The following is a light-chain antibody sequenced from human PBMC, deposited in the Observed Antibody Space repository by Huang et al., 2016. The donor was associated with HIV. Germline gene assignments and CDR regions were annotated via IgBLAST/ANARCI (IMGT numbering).Light chain of an antibody. CDR2: WAS. CDR1: QSVLDSSNKKNY. CDR3: QQYYSTPA. J-gene: IGKJ1*01. Sequence: DIVMTQSPDSLPVSLCERATINCKASQSVLDSSNKKNYLAWYQQKPGQPPKLLLSWASVRESGVPDRFRGSGSGTEFTLTINNLQAEDVAVYYCQQYYSTPAFGQGTNVDI. V-gene: IGKV4-1*01.